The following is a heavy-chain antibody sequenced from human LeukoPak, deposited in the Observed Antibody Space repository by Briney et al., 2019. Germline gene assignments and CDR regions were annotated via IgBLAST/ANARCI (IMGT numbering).Heavy chain of an antibody. D-gene: IGHD6-13*01. CDR2: IYHSGST. CDR3: ARVGYSSSWYQGFDY. CDR1: GYSISSGYY. V-gene: IGHV4-38-2*01. Sequence: SETLSLTCAVSGYSISSGYYWGWIRQPPGKGLEWIGSIYHSGSTYYNPSLKSRVTISVDTSKNQFSLKLSSVTAADTAVYYCARVGYSSSWYQGFDYWGQGTLVTVSS. J-gene: IGHJ4*02.